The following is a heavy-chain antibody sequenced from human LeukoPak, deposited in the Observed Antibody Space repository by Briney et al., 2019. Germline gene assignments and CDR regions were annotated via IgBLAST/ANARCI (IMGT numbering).Heavy chain of an antibody. V-gene: IGHV1-69*13. J-gene: IGHJ5*01. CDR2: IIPIFGTA. Sequence: ASVKVSCKASGGTFSSYAISWVRQAPGQGLEWMGGIIPIFGTANYAQKFQGRVTITADESTSTAYMELSSLRSEDTAVYYCARDSYYDSSGYIPRYNWFDPWGQGTTVTVSS. CDR1: GGTFSSYA. CDR3: ARDSYYDSSGYIPRYNWFDP. D-gene: IGHD3-22*01.